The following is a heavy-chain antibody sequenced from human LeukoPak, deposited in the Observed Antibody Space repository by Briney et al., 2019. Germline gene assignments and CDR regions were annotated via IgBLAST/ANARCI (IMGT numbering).Heavy chain of an antibody. V-gene: IGHV3-13*01. D-gene: IGHD6-13*01. Sequence: GGSLRLSCAASGFTFSSYDMHWVRQATGKGLEWVSSIGTAGDTYYPGSVKGRFTISRENAKNSLYLQMNSLRAEDTAVYYCAKDDKSPIAAAGRNDIQNDYWGQGTLVTVPS. CDR1: GFTFSSYD. J-gene: IGHJ4*02. CDR2: IGTAGDT. CDR3: AKDDKSPIAAAGRNDIQNDY.